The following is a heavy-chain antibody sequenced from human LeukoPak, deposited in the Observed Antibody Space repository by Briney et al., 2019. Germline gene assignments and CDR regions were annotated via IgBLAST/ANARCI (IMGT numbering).Heavy chain of an antibody. Sequence: GGSLRLSCAASGFTFDGYAMHWVRQAPGKGLEWVSGISWNSGSKGYAGSVKGRFTISRDNAKNSLYLQMNSLRAEDTALYYCAKDSYYDSSGYVFDYWGQGTLVTVSS. CDR3: AKDSYYDSSGYVFDY. D-gene: IGHD3-22*01. CDR2: ISWNSGSK. CDR1: GFTFDGYA. J-gene: IGHJ4*02. V-gene: IGHV3-9*01.